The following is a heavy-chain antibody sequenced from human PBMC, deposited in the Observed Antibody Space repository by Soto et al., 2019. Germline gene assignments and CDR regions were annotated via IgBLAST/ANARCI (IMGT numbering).Heavy chain of an antibody. CDR3: ARFTTYYDFWSGHFDY. J-gene: IGHJ4*02. CDR2: INHSGST. V-gene: IGHV4-34*01. Sequence: SETLSLTCAVYGGSFSGYYWSWIRQPPGKGLEWIGEINHSGSTNYNPSLKSRVTISVDTSKNQFSLKLSSVTAADTAVYYCARFTTYYDFWSGHFDYWGQGTLVTVSS. D-gene: IGHD3-3*01. CDR1: GGSFSGYY.